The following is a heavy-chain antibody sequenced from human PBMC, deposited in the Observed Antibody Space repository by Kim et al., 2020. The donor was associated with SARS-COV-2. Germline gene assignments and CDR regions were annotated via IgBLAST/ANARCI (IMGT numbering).Heavy chain of an antibody. Sequence: TYYADSVKGRFTISRDNSKNTLYLQVNSLRAEDTAVYYCAKGGLATYDYWGQGTLVTVSS. CDR3: AKGGLATYDY. J-gene: IGHJ4*02. D-gene: IGHD3-10*01. V-gene: IGHV3-23*01. CDR2: T.